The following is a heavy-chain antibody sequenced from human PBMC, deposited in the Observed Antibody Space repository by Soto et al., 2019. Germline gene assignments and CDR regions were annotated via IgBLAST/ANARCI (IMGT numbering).Heavy chain of an antibody. Sequence: QVQLVEYGGGVVQPGRSLRLSCAASGFTFSSYGMHWVRQAPGKGLEWVAVISYDGSNKYYADSVKGRFTISRDNSKNTLYLQMNSLRAEDTAVYYCATEYYYDSSAIAYWGQGTLVTVSS. J-gene: IGHJ4*02. CDR1: GFTFSSYG. CDR2: ISYDGSNK. V-gene: IGHV3-30*03. CDR3: ATEYYYDSSAIAY. D-gene: IGHD3-22*01.